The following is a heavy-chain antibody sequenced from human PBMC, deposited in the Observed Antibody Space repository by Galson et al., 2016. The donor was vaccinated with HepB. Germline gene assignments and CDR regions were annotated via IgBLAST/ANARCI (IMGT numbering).Heavy chain of an antibody. V-gene: IGHV1-69*13. Sequence: SVKVSCKASGGTFSSYRISWVRLAPGQGLEWMGGIIPMFGTAHYAQKFQGRVTITADESTSTVYLELSSLRSEDTAVYYCARDVEERAAAPFDSWGQGTLVTVSS. CDR3: ARDVEERAAAPFDS. CDR1: GGTFSSYR. D-gene: IGHD2-15*01. CDR2: IIPMFGTA. J-gene: IGHJ5*01.